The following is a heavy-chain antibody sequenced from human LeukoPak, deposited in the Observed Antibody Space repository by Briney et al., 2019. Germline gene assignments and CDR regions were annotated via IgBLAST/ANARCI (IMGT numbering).Heavy chain of an antibody. CDR2: IQYDGSNK. J-gene: IGHJ4*02. CDR3: AKPIPRAYCGGDCLTPDY. V-gene: IGHV3-30*02. Sequence: GGSLRLSCAASGFTFSIYGMHGVRQAPGKGLEWVAFIQYDGSNKYYADSVKGRFTISRDNSKNTLYLQMNSLRAEDTAVYYCAKPIPRAYCGGDCLTPDYWGQGTLVTVSS. D-gene: IGHD2-21*01. CDR1: GFTFSIYG.